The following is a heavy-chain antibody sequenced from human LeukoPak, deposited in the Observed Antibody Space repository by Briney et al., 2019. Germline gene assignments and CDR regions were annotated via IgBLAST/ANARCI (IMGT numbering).Heavy chain of an antibody. V-gene: IGHV4-61*02. Sequence: SETLSLTCTVSGGPISSGSYYWSWIRQPAGKGLEWIGRIYTSGSTNYNPSLKSRVTISVDTSKNQFSLKLSSVTAADTAVYYCARSRGWLQSHPLGYWGQGTLVTVSS. J-gene: IGHJ4*02. CDR2: IYTSGST. CDR1: GGPISSGSYY. D-gene: IGHD5-24*01. CDR3: ARSRGWLQSHPLGY.